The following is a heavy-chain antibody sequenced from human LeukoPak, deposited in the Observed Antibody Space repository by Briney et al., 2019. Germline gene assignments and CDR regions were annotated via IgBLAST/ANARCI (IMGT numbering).Heavy chain of an antibody. D-gene: IGHD1-26*01. CDR2: INAGNGNT. CDR1: GYTLTELS. J-gene: IGHJ3*02. V-gene: IGHV1-3*01. CDR3: ARIYSGSYYTAFDI. Sequence: ASVKVSCKVSGYTLTELSMHWVRQAPGQRLEWMGWINAGNGNTKYSQKFQGRVTITRDTSASTAYMELSSLRSEDTAVYYCARIYSGSYYTAFDIWGQGTMVTVSS.